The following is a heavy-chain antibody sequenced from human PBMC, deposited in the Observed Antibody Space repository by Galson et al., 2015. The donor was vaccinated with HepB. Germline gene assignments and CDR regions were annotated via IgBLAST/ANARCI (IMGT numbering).Heavy chain of an antibody. D-gene: IGHD3-10*01. CDR2: LNPNSGGT. Sequence: SVKVSCKASRDTFTVYYIQWVRQAPGQGLEWMGWLNPNSGGTKYSQKFQGRVTMTRDTSISAAYMELTRLTSDDTAVYYCAGGPGGYYAVRIWGQGTVVTVSS. J-gene: IGHJ3*01. CDR3: AGGPGGYYAVRI. CDR1: RDTFTVYY. V-gene: IGHV1-2*02.